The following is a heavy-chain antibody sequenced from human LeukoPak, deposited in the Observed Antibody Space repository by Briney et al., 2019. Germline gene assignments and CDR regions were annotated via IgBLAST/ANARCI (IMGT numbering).Heavy chain of an antibody. CDR1: GGSISSGDYY. Sequence: LSETLSLICTVSGGSISSGDYYWSWIRQPPGKGRELIGYIYYSGSTYYNPSLKSRVTISVDTTKNQFSLKLSSVTAADTAVYYCAREVNYYDSSGYYYLFDYWGQGTLVTVSS. CDR2: IYYSGST. V-gene: IGHV4-30-4*08. D-gene: IGHD3-22*01. CDR3: AREVNYYDSSGYYYLFDY. J-gene: IGHJ4*02.